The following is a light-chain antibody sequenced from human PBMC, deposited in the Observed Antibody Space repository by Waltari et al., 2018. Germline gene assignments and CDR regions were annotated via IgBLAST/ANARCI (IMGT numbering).Light chain of an antibody. CDR3: QQYNTYPWT. CDR1: QSISSW. V-gene: IGKV1-5*01. CDR2: DAS. J-gene: IGKJ1*01. Sequence: DIQMTQSPSTVSASVGDRVTITCRASQSISSWLARYQQKPGKAPKLLIYDASSLESEVPPRFSGSGSGTEFTLTISSLQPDDFAAYYCQQYNTYPWTFGQGTKVEIK.